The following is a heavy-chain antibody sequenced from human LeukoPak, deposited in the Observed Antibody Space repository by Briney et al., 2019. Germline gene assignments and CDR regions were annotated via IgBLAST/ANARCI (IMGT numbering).Heavy chain of an antibody. CDR3: ARATDYYDSSGSIIGVDY. D-gene: IGHD3-22*01. CDR1: GFTFSSYS. CDR2: ISSSSSYI. Sequence: PGGSLRLSCAASGFTFSSYSMNWVRQAPGKGLEWVSSISSSSSYIYYADSVKGRFTISRDNAKNSLYLQMNSLRAEDTAVYYCARATDYYDSSGSIIGVDYWGQGTLVTVSS. J-gene: IGHJ4*02. V-gene: IGHV3-21*01.